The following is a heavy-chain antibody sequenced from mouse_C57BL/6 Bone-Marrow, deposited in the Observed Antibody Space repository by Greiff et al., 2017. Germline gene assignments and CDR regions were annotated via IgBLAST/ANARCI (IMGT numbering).Heavy chain of an antibody. CDR3: TRAYSLENFDY. CDR1: GFTFSSYA. Sequence: EVQLVESGEGLVKPGGSLKLSCAASGFTFSSYAMSWVRQTPEKRLEWVAYISSGGDYIYYADTVKGRFHISRDNARNTRYLQMSSLKSEDTAMYCCTRAYSLENFDYWGQGTTLTVSS. J-gene: IGHJ2*01. D-gene: IGHD2-10*01. CDR2: ISSGGDYI. V-gene: IGHV5-9-1*02.